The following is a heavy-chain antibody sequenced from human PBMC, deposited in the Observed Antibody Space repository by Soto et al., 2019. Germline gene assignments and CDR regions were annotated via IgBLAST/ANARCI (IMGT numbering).Heavy chain of an antibody. CDR3: AKELNGDYLGACDC. V-gene: IGHV3-23*01. J-gene: IGHJ3*01. Sequence: QMLESGGGLVQPGGSLRLSCAASGFTFGNYVVTWVRQAPGRGLDWVSAISASGGGTFYADSVRGRFTTSRVNCKNTLYFEMNSLPTLGTALCFCAKELNGDYLGACDCWGRWTMVIVSS. CDR2: ISASGGGT. D-gene: IGHD4-17*01. CDR1: GFTFGNYV.